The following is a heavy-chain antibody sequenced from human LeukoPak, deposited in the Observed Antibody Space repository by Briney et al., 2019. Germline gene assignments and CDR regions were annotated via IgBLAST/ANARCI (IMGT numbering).Heavy chain of an antibody. CDR3: ARDSRVLGHGYNRGYFDY. D-gene: IGHD5-24*01. V-gene: IGHV3-30*03. Sequence: GGSLRLSCAASGFTLSSYWMNWVRQAPGKGLEWVAVISYDGSNKYYADSVKGRFTISRDNSKNTLYLQMNSLRAEDTAVYYCARDSRVLGHGYNRGYFDYWGQGTLVTVSS. J-gene: IGHJ4*02. CDR1: GFTLSSYW. CDR2: ISYDGSNK.